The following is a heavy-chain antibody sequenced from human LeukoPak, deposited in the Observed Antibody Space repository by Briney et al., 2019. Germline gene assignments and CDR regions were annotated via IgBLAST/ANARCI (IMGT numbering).Heavy chain of an antibody. Sequence: GGSLRLSCAASGFTFSSYWMSWVRQAPGKGLEWVANIKQDGSEKYYVDSVKGRFTISRDNSKNTLYLQMNSLRSEDTAVYYCAKVGLTVTTILDYFDYWGQGTLVTVSS. CDR3: AKVGLTVTTILDYFDY. V-gene: IGHV3-7*01. J-gene: IGHJ4*02. CDR2: IKQDGSEK. CDR1: GFTFSSYW. D-gene: IGHD4-11*01.